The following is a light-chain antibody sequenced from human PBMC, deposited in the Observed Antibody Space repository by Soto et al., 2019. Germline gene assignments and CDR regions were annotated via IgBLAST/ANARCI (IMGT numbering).Light chain of an antibody. Sequence: QSALTQPASVSGSPGQSITISCTGTSDVVGNYNLVSWYQQHPGKAPKLIIYEGNKRPSGVSNRFSGSKSANTASLTISGLRAEDEADYYCSSYTYSNTLVFGGGTKVTVL. J-gene: IGLJ3*02. V-gene: IGLV2-14*02. CDR3: SSYTYSNTLV. CDR1: SDVVGNYNL. CDR2: EGN.